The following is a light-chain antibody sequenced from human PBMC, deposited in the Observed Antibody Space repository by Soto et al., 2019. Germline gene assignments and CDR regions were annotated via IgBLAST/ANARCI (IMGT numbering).Light chain of an antibody. J-gene: IGKJ3*01. Sequence: EIVMTQSPATLSVSPGERATLSCRASQSVSSNLAWYQQKPGQAPRLLIYGASTRATGIPARFSGSGSGTEFTLTISSLQSEDFAVYYCQQYNNWPSLVGPGTKVDSK. CDR3: QQYNNWPSL. CDR2: GAS. V-gene: IGKV3-15*01. CDR1: QSVSSN.